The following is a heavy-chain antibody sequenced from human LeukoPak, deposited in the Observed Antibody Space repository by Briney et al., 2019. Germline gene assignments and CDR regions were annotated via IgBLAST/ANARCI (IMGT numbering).Heavy chain of an antibody. CDR2: ISHDGSNK. D-gene: IGHD6-13*01. Sequence: GGSLRLSCAASGFTFRSFAMHWVRQAPGKGLQWVAIISHDGSNKYYEDSLKGRFTISRDNSKNTLYLQMNSLRAEDTALYYCARDTRYSSNWILDYWGQGTLVTVSS. CDR3: ARDTRYSSNWILDY. V-gene: IGHV3-30*04. J-gene: IGHJ4*02. CDR1: GFTFRSFA.